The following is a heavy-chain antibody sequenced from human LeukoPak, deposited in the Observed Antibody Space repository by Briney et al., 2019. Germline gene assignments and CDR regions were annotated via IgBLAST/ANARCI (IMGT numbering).Heavy chain of an antibody. J-gene: IGHJ4*02. D-gene: IGHD4-17*01. V-gene: IGHV3-30*02. CDR2: IRYDGSNK. CDR3: AKDLGTTGPFDH. Sequence: PGGSLRLSCAASGFTFSSYGMHWVRQAPGKGLEWVAFIRYDGSNKYYADSVKGRFTISRDNSKNTLYLQMNSLRAEATAVYYCAKDLGTTGPFDHWGQGTLVTVSS. CDR1: GFTFSSYG.